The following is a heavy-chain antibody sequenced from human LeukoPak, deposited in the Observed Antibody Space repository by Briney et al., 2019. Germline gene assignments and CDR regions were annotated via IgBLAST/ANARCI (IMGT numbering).Heavy chain of an antibody. CDR1: GGSISNTNW. CDR3: AKDERDLSVPGGWLGP. Sequence: SSETLSFTCGVSGGSISNTNWWTWVRQAPGKGLEWVSSISASGNSPYYAASVKGRFTISRDYFKKTAYLQMNNLRAEDTAVYYCAKDERDLSVPGGWLGPWGQGTLVTVSS. D-gene: IGHD5/OR15-5a*01. V-gene: IGHV3-23*01. J-gene: IGHJ5*02. CDR2: ISASGNSP.